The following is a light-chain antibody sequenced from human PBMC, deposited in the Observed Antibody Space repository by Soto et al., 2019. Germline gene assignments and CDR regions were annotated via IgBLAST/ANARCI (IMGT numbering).Light chain of an antibody. CDR3: QQYVSSLT. V-gene: IGKV3-20*01. CDR2: GAS. Sequence: EIVLTQSPDTLSLSPGDRATLSCRASQSLSSRSLAWYQQIPGQAPRLLIYGASSRAGGIPDRFSGSGSGTDFTLTINKLEPEDFAVYYCQQYVSSLTFGQGTRLETK. J-gene: IGKJ5*01. CDR1: QSLSSRS.